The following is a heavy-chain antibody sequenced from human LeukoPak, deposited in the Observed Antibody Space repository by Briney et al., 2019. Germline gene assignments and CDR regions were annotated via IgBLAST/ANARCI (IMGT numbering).Heavy chain of an antibody. CDR1: GFTVGSNY. Sequence: GGSLRLSCAASGFTVGSNYMSWVRQAPGKGLEWVSVIYSGGSTYYADSVKGRFTISRDNSKNTLYLQMNSLRAEDTAVYYCARSLLAAALDYWGQGTLVTVSS. J-gene: IGHJ4*02. CDR3: ARSLLAAALDY. V-gene: IGHV3-53*01. CDR2: IYSGGST. D-gene: IGHD6-13*01.